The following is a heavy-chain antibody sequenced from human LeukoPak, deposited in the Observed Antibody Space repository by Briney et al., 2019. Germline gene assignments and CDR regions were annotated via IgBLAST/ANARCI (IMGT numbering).Heavy chain of an antibody. CDR1: GFSFRNYW. CDR3: ARDSPLSHELVDY. J-gene: IGHJ4*02. D-gene: IGHD3-16*02. Sequence: PGGSMRLSCAASGFSFRNYWMSWVRQAPGKGLEWVADIKQDGSEKNYVDSVKGRFTISRDNAKNSLYLQMNSLRAEDTAVYYCARDSPLSHELVDYWGQGTLVTVSS. V-gene: IGHV3-7*01. CDR2: IKQDGSEK.